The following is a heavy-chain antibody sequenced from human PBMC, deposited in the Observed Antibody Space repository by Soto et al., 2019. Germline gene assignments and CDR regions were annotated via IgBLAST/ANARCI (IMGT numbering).Heavy chain of an antibody. D-gene: IGHD3-10*01. J-gene: IGHJ6*02. V-gene: IGHV3-7*01. Sequence: GGSLRLSCAASGFTFSSYWMSWVRQAPGKGLEWVANIKQDGSEKYYVDSVKGRFTISRDNAKNSLYLQMNSLRAEDTAVYYSARDLVTMDQLERYYYYYGMDVWGQGTTVTSP. CDR1: GFTFSSYW. CDR3: ARDLVTMDQLERYYYYYGMDV. CDR2: IKQDGSEK.